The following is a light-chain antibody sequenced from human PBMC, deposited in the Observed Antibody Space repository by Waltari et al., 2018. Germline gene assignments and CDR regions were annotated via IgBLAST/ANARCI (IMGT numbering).Light chain of an antibody. CDR1: QGIKNY. CDR2: AAS. Sequence: IQLTQSPSSLSASVGDRVTITCRASQGIKNYLAWYQQKQGKAPKLLIYAASTLQSGVPSRFSGSGSGTDFTLTISSLQPEDFASYYCQQLNSYQWTFGQGTKVEVK. V-gene: IGKV1-9*01. CDR3: QQLNSYQWT. J-gene: IGKJ1*01.